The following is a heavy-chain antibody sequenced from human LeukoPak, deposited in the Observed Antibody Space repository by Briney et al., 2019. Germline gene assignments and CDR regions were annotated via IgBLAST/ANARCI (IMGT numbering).Heavy chain of an antibody. CDR3: ARRYTSSWYFDY. Sequence: PETLSLTCTVSGGSISSYFWSWIRQPPGKGLEWIGYIYYSGSTNYNPSLKSRVTISVDTSKNQFSLKLSSVTAADAAVYYCARRYTSSWYFDYWGQGTLVTVSS. J-gene: IGHJ4*02. CDR1: GGSISSYF. D-gene: IGHD6-13*01. CDR2: IYYSGST. V-gene: IGHV4-59*01.